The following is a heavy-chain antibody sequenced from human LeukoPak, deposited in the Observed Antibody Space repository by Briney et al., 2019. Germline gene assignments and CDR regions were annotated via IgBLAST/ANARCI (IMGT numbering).Heavy chain of an antibody. CDR3: VRDSGWFTFRA. CDR2: IDQSESAK. J-gene: IGHJ5*02. D-gene: IGHD6-19*01. V-gene: IGHV3-7*04. Sequence: GGSLRLSCAASGFTFRTYAMTWVRQAPGRGLEWVASIDQSESAKLYEDSVKGRFTISRDNAKNSVHLQMNRLRVDDTAVYYGVRDSGWFTFRAWGQGTLVTVPS. CDR1: GFTFRTYA.